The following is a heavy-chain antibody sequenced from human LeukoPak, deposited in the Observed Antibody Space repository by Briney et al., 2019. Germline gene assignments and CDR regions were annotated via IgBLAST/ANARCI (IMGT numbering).Heavy chain of an antibody. Sequence: SETLSLTCAVYGGSFSGYYWSWIRQPPGKGLEWIGEINHSGSTNYNPSLKSRVTISVDTSKNQFSLKLSSVTAADTAVYYCARGSPDYYDPVEDWFDPWGQGTLVTVSS. J-gene: IGHJ5*02. D-gene: IGHD3-22*01. CDR3: ARGSPDYYDPVEDWFDP. CDR1: GGSFSGYY. V-gene: IGHV4-34*01. CDR2: INHSGST.